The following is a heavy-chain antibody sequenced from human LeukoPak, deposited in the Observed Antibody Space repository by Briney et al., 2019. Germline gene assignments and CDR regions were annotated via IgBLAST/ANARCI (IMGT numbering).Heavy chain of an antibody. CDR3: ARDGGYCSSTSFYTNSFDY. V-gene: IGHV3-30*04. CDR1: GYTFCRYP. Sequence: PGRPLRLSCAPSGYTFCRYPMHWARQAPGKGLEWLTVISYGGSNKYYAESVKGRFTISRDNSKNTLYLQMNSLRAEDTAVYYCARDGGYCSSTSFYTNSFDYWGQGTLVTVSS. J-gene: IGHJ4*02. CDR2: ISYGGSNK. D-gene: IGHD2-2*01.